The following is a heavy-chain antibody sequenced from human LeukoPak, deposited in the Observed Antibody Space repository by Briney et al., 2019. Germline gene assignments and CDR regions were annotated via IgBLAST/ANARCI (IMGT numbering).Heavy chain of an antibody. CDR2: IYTSGST. CDR3: ARDLGFGYFDY. CDR1: GGSISSHY. V-gene: IGHV4-4*07. Sequence: SETLSLTCTVSGGSISSHYWSWIRQPAGKGLEWIGRIYTSGSTNYNPSLKSRVTMSVDKTKNQFSLKLNSVTAADTAVYYRARDLGFGYFDYWGQGTLVTVSS. D-gene: IGHD3-16*01. J-gene: IGHJ4*02.